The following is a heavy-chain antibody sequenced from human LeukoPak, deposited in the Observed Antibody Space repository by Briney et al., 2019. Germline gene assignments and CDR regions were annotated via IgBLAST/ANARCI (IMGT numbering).Heavy chain of an antibody. V-gene: IGHV1-8*01. CDR2: MNPNSGNT. CDR3: ARRVGAKYSLSLIY. D-gene: IGHD1-26*01. CDR1: GYTFTSYD. J-gene: IGHJ4*02. Sequence: ASVNVSCKASGYTFTSYDINWVRQATGQGLEWMGWMNPNSGNTGYAQKFQGRVTMTRNTSISTAYMELSSLRSEDTAVYYCARRVGAKYSLSLIYWGQGTLVTVSS.